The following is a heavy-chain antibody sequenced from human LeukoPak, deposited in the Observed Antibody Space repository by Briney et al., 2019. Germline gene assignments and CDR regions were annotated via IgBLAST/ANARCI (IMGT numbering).Heavy chain of an antibody. Sequence: PGESLKISCKGSGYSFTSYWIGWVRQMPGKGLEWMGIIYPGDSATRYSPSFQGQVTISAEKSINTAYLQWSSRKASDTAMYYCARHSKGCSSTSCHFDYWGQGTLVTVSS. CDR3: ARHSKGCSSTSCHFDY. D-gene: IGHD2-2*01. J-gene: IGHJ4*02. V-gene: IGHV5-51*01. CDR1: GYSFTSYW. CDR2: IYPGDSAT.